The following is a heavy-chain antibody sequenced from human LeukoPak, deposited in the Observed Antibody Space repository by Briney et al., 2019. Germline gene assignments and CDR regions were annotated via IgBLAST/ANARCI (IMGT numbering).Heavy chain of an antibody. D-gene: IGHD1-26*01. Sequence: GGSLRLSCAASGFTFSNAWMNWVRQAPGKGLEWVGRIKSKTDGGTTDYAAPVKGRFTISRDDSKNTLYLQMNSLKTEDTAVYYCTNSYSGSYYYYGMDVWGQGTTVTVSS. J-gene: IGHJ6*02. V-gene: IGHV3-15*07. CDR1: GFTFSNAW. CDR3: TNSYSGSYYYYGMDV. CDR2: IKSKTDGGTT.